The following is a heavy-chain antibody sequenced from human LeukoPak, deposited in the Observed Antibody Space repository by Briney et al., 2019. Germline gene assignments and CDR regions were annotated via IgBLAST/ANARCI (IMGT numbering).Heavy chain of an antibody. Sequence: TASETLSLTCAVSGGSISSGGYSWSWIRQPPGKGLEWIGYIYHSGSTYYNPSLKSRVTISVDRSKNQFSLKLSPVTAADTAVYYCARTAGKGLRWYPNAYWYFDLWGRGTLVTVSS. J-gene: IGHJ2*01. CDR2: IYHSGST. V-gene: IGHV4-30-2*01. D-gene: IGHD4-23*01. CDR1: GGSISSGGYS. CDR3: ARTAGKGLRWYPNAYWYFDL.